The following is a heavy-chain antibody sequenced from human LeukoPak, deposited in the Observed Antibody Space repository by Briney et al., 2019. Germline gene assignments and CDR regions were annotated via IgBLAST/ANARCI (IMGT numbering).Heavy chain of an antibody. J-gene: IGHJ4*02. CDR1: GFTFSSYW. Sequence: GGSLRLSCGASGFTFSSYWMHWVRQAPGKGLVWVSRINTDGSSTNYADSVKGRFTISRDSAKNTLHLQMNSLRAEDTAVYYCARSHTGTYLFDYWGQGTLVTVSS. CDR3: ARSHTGTYLFDY. D-gene: IGHD1-26*01. CDR2: INTDGSST. V-gene: IGHV3-74*01.